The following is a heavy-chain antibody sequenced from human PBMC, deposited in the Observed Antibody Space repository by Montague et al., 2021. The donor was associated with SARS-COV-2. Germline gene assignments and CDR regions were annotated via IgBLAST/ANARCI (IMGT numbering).Heavy chain of an antibody. CDR2: INHSGST. Sequence: SETLSLTCAVYGGSFSGYYWTWIRQSPRKGLELIGEINHSGSTNYNPSLKIRVTISVDTSKNQFSLKLSSVTAADTAVYYCACGEITTRGLIYYYGMDVWGQGTTVTVSS. J-gene: IGHJ6*02. CDR3: ACGEITTRGLIYYYGMDV. V-gene: IGHV4-34*01. D-gene: IGHD4-11*01. CDR1: GGSFSGYY.